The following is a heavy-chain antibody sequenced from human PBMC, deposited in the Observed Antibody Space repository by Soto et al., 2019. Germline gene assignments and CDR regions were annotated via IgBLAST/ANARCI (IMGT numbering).Heavy chain of an antibody. J-gene: IGHJ4*02. D-gene: IGHD3-22*01. CDR1: GYTFTSYA. CDR3: ARDLLYYYDRSGFAY. CDR2: INAGNGNT. Sequence: ASVKVSCKASGYTFTSYAMHWVRQAPGQRLEWMGWINAGNGNTKYSQKFQGRVTITRDTSASTAYMELSSLRSEDTAVYYCARDLLYYYDRSGFAYWGQGTLVTVSS. V-gene: IGHV1-3*01.